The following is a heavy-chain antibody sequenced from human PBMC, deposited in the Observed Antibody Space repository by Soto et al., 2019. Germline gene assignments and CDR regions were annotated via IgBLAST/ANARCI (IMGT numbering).Heavy chain of an antibody. D-gene: IGHD3-22*01. CDR3: ASGPGLDFGSSGYYFDY. Sequence: ASVKVSCKTSGYTFTEYDINWVRQAPGQGFEYMGWVSPENRNAGYAPQFRGRVSMTADTSINTVYLELTTLTYEDTAVYYCASGPGLDFGSSGYYFDYWGQGTLVTVSS. V-gene: IGHV1-8*01. CDR1: GYTFTEYD. CDR2: VSPENRNA. J-gene: IGHJ4*02.